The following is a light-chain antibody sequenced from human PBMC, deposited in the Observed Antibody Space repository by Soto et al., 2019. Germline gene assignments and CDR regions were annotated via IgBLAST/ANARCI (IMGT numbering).Light chain of an antibody. CDR1: STDFGGQNY. CDR2: EVS. V-gene: IGLV2-14*01. CDR3: SSYTDVVTLEV. J-gene: IGLJ1*01. Sequence: QSVLAQPASVPGSLGQSITISCTGTSTDFGGQNYVSWYQQHPGRAPKLILYEVSNRPSGVSNRFSGSKSGNTASLTISGLQAEDVADYYCSSYTDVVTLEVFGPGTKVTVL.